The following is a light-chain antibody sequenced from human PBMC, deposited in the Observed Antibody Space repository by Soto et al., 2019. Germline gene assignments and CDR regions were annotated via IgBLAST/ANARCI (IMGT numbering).Light chain of an antibody. CDR1: QSVSSN. CDR3: QQYNNWYT. CDR2: GAS. Sequence: EIVMTQSPATLSVSPGERATLSCRASQSVSSNLAWYQQKPGQAPRLLIYGASTRATVIPARFSGSGSGTEFTLTISSLPSEDFAVYYCQQYNNWYTFGQGTKLEIK. V-gene: IGKV3-15*01. J-gene: IGKJ2*01.